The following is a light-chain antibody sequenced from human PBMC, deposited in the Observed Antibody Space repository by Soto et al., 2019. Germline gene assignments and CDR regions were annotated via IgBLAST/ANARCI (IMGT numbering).Light chain of an antibody. CDR3: QQYNSALAFT. CDR1: QDISDY. V-gene: IGKV1-27*01. J-gene: IGKJ3*01. Sequence: DIQMTQSPSSLSASVGDRVTVTCRASQDISDYLAWYQQRPGEVPRLLIYAASTLQSGVPSRFSGSGSGTDFTLTISSLQPEDVATYYCQQYNSALAFTFGPGTKVDIK. CDR2: AAS.